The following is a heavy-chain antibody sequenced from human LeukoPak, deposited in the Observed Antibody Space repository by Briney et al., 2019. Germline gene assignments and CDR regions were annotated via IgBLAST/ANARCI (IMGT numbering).Heavy chain of an antibody. Sequence: ASVKVSCKVSGYTLTELSMHWVRQAPGKGLEWMGGFDPEDGETIYAQKFQGRVTMTEDTSTDTAYMELNSLRSEDTAVYYCATSYGDYGDSLVIDYWGQGTLVTVSS. D-gene: IGHD4-17*01. CDR2: FDPEDGET. CDR3: ATSYGDYGDSLVIDY. J-gene: IGHJ4*02. V-gene: IGHV1-24*01. CDR1: GYTLTELS.